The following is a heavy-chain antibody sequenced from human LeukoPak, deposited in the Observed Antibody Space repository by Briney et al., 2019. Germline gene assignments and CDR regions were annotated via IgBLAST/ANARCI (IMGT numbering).Heavy chain of an antibody. CDR2: ISDSGGST. Sequence: GGSLRLSCAASGFSFRSYVMNWVRQSPGKGLEWVSSISDSGGSTYYADSVKGRLTISRDNSKNTLYLQVKSLRAEDTAVYYCARDRLQQQLTFLFDYWGQGTLVTVSS. CDR1: GFSFRSYV. D-gene: IGHD6-13*01. V-gene: IGHV3-23*01. J-gene: IGHJ4*02. CDR3: ARDRLQQQLTFLFDY.